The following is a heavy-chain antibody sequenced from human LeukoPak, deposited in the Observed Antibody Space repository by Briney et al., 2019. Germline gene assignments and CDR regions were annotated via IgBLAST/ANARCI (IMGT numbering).Heavy chain of an antibody. CDR2: ISGSGDST. D-gene: IGHD5-18*01. CDR1: GFTFSYYA. J-gene: IGHJ4*02. Sequence: GGSLRLSCAASGFTFSYYAMNWVRQAPGKGLEWVSVISGSGDSTYYADSVKGRFTISRDNSKNTLYLQMNSLRAEDTAVYYCAKARAAMVTDYWGQGTLVTVSS. V-gene: IGHV3-23*01. CDR3: AKARAAMVTDY.